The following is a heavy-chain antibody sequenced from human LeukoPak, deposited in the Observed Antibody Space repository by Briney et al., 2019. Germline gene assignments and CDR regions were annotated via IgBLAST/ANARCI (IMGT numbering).Heavy chain of an antibody. Sequence: PGGSLRLSCAASGFTFSSYSMNWVRQAPGKGLEWVTSISCSSSYIYYADSVKGRFTISRDNAKNSLYLQMNSLRAEYTAVYYCARRRYYYGSGSYEPPDYWGQGTLVTVSS. CDR2: ISCSSSYI. V-gene: IGHV3-21*01. CDR3: ARRRYYYGSGSYEPPDY. J-gene: IGHJ4*02. D-gene: IGHD3-10*01. CDR1: GFTFSSYS.